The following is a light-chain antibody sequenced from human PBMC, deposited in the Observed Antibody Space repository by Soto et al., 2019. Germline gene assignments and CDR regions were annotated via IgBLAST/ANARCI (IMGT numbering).Light chain of an antibody. CDR1: SSDVGGYNY. J-gene: IGLJ3*02. Sequence: QSALTQPRSVSGSPGQSVTISCTGTSSDVGGYNYVSWYQQHPGKAPKLMIYDVSKRPSGVPDRFSGSKSGNTASLTISELQAEYEADYYCCSYAGSYTRWVFGRGTKLTVL. V-gene: IGLV2-11*01. CDR3: CSYAGSYTRWV. CDR2: DVS.